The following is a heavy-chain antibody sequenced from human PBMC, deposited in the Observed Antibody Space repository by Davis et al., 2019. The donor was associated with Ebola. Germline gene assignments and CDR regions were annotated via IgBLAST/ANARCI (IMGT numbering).Heavy chain of an antibody. V-gene: IGHV3-21*05. J-gene: IGHJ6*02. D-gene: IGHD5-12*01. CDR3: ASGATPSYYYGMDV. CDR2: ISSSSSYI. Sequence: GESLKISCAASGFTFSSYEMNWVRQAPGKGLEWVSYISSSSSYIYYPDPVKGRFTISRDNAKNSWFLQMNSLRAEDTAVYYCASGATPSYYYGMDVWGQGTTVTVSS. CDR1: GFTFSSYE.